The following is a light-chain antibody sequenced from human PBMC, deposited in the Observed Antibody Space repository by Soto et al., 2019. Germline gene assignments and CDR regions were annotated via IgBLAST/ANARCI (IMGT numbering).Light chain of an antibody. CDR1: QSIVYSDGQAY. CDR3: MQGTYWPPT. Sequence: DVVMTQSPLSLPVTLGQPASISCRSSQSIVYSDGQAYLSWFQQRPGQSPRRLIYRASNRDSGVXDIXSGSGSGTDFTLQIDRVEAEDVGIYYCMQGTYWPPTFGRGTRVEIK. J-gene: IGKJ1*01. V-gene: IGKV2-30*01. CDR2: RAS.